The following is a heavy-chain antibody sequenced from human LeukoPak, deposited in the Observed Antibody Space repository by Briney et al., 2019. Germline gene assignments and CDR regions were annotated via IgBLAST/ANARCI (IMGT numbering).Heavy chain of an antibody. CDR1: GGSISSYY. CDR2: IYYSGST. Sequence: PSETLSLTCTVSGGSISSYYWSWIRQPPGKGLEWIGYIYYSGSTNYNPSLKSRVTISVDTSKNQFSLKLSSVTAADTAVYYCARASGIAVAGIFDYWGQGTLVTVSS. V-gene: IGHV4-59*01. CDR3: ARASGIAVAGIFDY. D-gene: IGHD6-19*01. J-gene: IGHJ4*02.